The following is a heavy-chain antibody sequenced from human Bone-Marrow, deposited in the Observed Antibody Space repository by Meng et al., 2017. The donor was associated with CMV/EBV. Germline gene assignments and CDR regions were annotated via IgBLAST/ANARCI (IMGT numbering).Heavy chain of an antibody. J-gene: IGHJ5*02. CDR3: ARGGEIAAAGTRWFDP. CDR1: GYSFTSYY. Sequence: GESLKISCKGSGYSFTSYYMHWVRQAPGQGLEWMGIINPSGGSTSYAQKFQGRVTMTRDTSTSTVYMELSSLRSEDTAVYYCARGGEIAAAGTRWFDPWGQGTLVTVSS. CDR2: INPSGGST. V-gene: IGHV1-46*01. D-gene: IGHD6-13*01.